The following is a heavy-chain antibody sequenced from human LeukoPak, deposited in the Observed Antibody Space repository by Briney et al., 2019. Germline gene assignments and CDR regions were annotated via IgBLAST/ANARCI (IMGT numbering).Heavy chain of an antibody. CDR1: GFTFSRFG. Sequence: GGSQTLPCEASGFTFSRFGMNWVRQAPGKGLEWVAFIQYDESLKCYLGSVKGRFATSRDNSKNTVYLQMNSLRVEDTAVYYCAKDQGVGGSYAAWGQGTLVTVSS. V-gene: IGHV3-30*02. J-gene: IGHJ5*02. CDR2: IQYDESLK. D-gene: IGHD2-2*01. CDR3: AKDQGVGGSYAA.